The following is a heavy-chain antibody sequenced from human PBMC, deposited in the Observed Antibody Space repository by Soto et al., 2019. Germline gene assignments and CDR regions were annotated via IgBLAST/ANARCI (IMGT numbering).Heavy chain of an antibody. V-gene: IGHV3-15*07. CDR2: IKSKTDGGTT. D-gene: IGHD6-6*01. CDR1: GFTFSNAW. J-gene: IGHJ5*01. Sequence: GGSLRLSCAASGFTFSNAWMNWVRQAPGKGLEWVGRIKSKTDGGTTDYAAPVKGRFTISRDDSKNTLYLQMNSLKTEDTAVYYCTTDSYSSSSGGLDWFDSSGQGSLVTVSS. CDR3: TTDSYSSSSGGLDWFDS.